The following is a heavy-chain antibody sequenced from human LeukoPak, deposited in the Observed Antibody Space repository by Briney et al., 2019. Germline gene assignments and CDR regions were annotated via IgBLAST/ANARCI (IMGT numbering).Heavy chain of an antibody. CDR1: GGSLSSNY. J-gene: IGHJ2*01. CDR3: ARGAYGDYDRYFDL. Sequence: SETLSLTCSVSGGSLSSNYWSWIRKPPGKGLEWIGYIHFSGNTNYNPSLKSRVTISVDTSKNQFSLKLSSVTAADTAVYYCARGAYGDYDRYFDLWGRGTLVTVSS. CDR2: IHFSGNT. D-gene: IGHD4-17*01. V-gene: IGHV4-59*01.